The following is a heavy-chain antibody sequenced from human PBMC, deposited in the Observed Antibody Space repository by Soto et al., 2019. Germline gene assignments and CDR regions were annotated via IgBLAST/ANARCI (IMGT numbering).Heavy chain of an antibody. CDR1: GGSVSSGSYS. Sequence: QVQLQESGPGLVKPSETLSLTCTVSGGSVSSGSYSWSWIRQPPGKGLEWIGYIYYSGSTNYNPSLKSRVTISVDTSKNQFSLKLSSVTAADTAVYYCARDSPKSYGPLNFDYWGQGTLVTVSS. CDR2: IYYSGST. J-gene: IGHJ4*02. D-gene: IGHD5-18*01. CDR3: ARDSPKSYGPLNFDY. V-gene: IGHV4-61*01.